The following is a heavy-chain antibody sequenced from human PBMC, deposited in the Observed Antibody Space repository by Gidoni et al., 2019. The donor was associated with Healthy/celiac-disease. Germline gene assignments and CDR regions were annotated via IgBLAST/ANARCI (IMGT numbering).Heavy chain of an antibody. D-gene: IGHD3-22*01. J-gene: IGHJ4*02. CDR2: INPNSGGT. CDR1: GYTFTGYY. CDR3: ARVLYDSSGYLHYFDY. V-gene: IGHV1-2*02. Sequence: QVQLVQSGAEVKKPGASVTVSCKASGYTFTGYYMHWVRQAPGQGLEWMGWINPNSGGTNYAQKFQGRVTMTRDTSISTAYMELSRLRSDDTAVYYCARVLYDSSGYLHYFDYWGQGTLVTVSS.